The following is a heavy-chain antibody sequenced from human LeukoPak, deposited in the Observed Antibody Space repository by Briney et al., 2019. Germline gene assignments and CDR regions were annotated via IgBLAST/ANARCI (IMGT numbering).Heavy chain of an antibody. Sequence: GGSLRLSCAASAFTFSTYAMSWVRQAPGKGLEWVSAISGSGGSTYYADSVKGRFTISRDNSKNTLYLQMNSLRAEDTAVYHCAKDRRGASGWDYFDYWGQGTLVIVSS. J-gene: IGHJ4*02. CDR3: AKDRRGASGWDYFDY. D-gene: IGHD6-19*01. CDR1: AFTFSTYA. CDR2: ISGSGGST. V-gene: IGHV3-23*01.